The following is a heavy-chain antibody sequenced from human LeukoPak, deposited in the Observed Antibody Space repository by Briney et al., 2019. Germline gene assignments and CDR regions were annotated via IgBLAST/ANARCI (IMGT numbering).Heavy chain of an antibody. CDR2: ISYDGIDK. D-gene: IGHD2-2*01. Sequence: GGSLRLSCAASGFTFSNHWMTWVRQTPGKGLEWVAVISYDGIDKYYADSVKGRFTISRDNFLSTLYLQMNSLRDEDTAVYYCGSCLAYCSRTSLGNDAFDIWGQGTKVTVSS. V-gene: IGHV3-30-3*01. J-gene: IGHJ3*02. CDR1: GFTFSNHW. CDR3: GSCLAYCSRTSLGNDAFDI.